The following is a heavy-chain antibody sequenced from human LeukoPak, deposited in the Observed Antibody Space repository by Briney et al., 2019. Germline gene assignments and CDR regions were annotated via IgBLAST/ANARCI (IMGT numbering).Heavy chain of an antibody. Sequence: PSETLSLTCAVYGGSFSGYYWSWIRQPPGKGLEWIGEINHSGSTNYNPSLKSRVTISVDTSKNQFSLKLSSVTAADTAVYYCASAVQESEDAFDIWGQGTMVTVSS. CDR2: INHSGST. CDR1: GGSFSGYY. CDR3: ASAVQESEDAFDI. V-gene: IGHV4-34*01. D-gene: IGHD3-10*01. J-gene: IGHJ3*02.